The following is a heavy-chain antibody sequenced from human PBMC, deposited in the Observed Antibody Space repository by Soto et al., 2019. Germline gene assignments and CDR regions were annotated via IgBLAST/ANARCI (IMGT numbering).Heavy chain of an antibody. CDR1: GFTFSSYA. V-gene: IGHV3-23*01. D-gene: IGHD6-19*01. CDR2: ISGSGGST. Sequence: EVQLLESGGGLVQPGGSLRLSCAASGFTFSSYAMSWVRQAPVKWLEWVSAISGSGGSTYYADSVKGRFTISRDNSKNTLYLQMNSMRAEDTAVYYCEKARQWLVLDYWGQGTLVTVSS. CDR3: EKARQWLVLDY. J-gene: IGHJ4*02.